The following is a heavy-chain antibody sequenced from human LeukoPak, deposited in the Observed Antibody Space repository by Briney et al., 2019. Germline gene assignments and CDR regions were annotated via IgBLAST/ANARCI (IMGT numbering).Heavy chain of an antibody. V-gene: IGHV1-8*01. CDR1: GYTFTSYD. Sequence: ASVKVSCKTSGYTFTSYDINWVRQATGQGLEWMGWMNPNSGNTGYAQKFQGRVTMARNTSISTAYMELSSLRSEDTAVYYCARENRIQLWSDWGQGTLVTVSS. D-gene: IGHD5-18*01. CDR2: MNPNSGNT. CDR3: ARENRIQLWSD. J-gene: IGHJ4*02.